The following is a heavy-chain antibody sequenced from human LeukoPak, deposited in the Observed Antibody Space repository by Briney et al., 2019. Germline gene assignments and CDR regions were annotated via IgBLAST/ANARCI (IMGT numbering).Heavy chain of an antibody. Sequence: PSETLSLTCTVSGGSISSYYWSWIRQPPGKGLEWIGYIYYSGSTNYNPSLKSRVTISVDTSKHQFSLKLSSVTAADTAVYYCARHVSSSGWFQRDAFDIWGQGTMVTVSS. D-gene: IGHD6-19*01. CDR1: GGSISSYY. CDR3: ARHVSSSGWFQRDAFDI. CDR2: IYYSGST. V-gene: IGHV4-59*08. J-gene: IGHJ3*02.